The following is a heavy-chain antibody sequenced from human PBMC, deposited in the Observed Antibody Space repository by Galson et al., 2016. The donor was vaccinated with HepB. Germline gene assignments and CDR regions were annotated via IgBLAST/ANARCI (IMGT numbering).Heavy chain of an antibody. Sequence: SLRLSCAASGFTFDGYGMSWVRQPPGKGLEWVSGINWNGASTSHADSVKGRFTISRDNAKSFLYMQMNSLRAEDTALYYCARVPRQGWQLLNAFDMWGQGTMVTVSS. CDR1: GFTFDGYG. J-gene: IGHJ3*02. V-gene: IGHV3-20*04. CDR3: ARVPRQGWQLLNAFDM. D-gene: IGHD1-26*01. CDR2: INWNGAST.